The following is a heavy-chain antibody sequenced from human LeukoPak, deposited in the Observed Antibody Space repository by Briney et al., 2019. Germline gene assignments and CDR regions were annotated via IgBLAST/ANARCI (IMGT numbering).Heavy chain of an antibody. CDR3: ASDFYCSSTSCRGIFDY. D-gene: IGHD2-2*01. V-gene: IGHV4-31*11. CDR2: IYYSGST. Sequence: PSGTLSLTCAVSGGFISSGGYYWSWIRQHPGKGLEWIGYIYYSGSTYYNPSLKSRVTISVDTSKNQFSLKLSSVTAADTAVYYCASDFYCSSTSCRGIFDYWGQGTLVTVSS. CDR1: GGFISSGGYY. J-gene: IGHJ4*02.